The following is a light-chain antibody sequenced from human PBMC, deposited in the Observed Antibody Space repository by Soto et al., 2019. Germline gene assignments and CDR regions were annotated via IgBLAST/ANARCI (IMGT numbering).Light chain of an antibody. J-gene: IGKJ4*01. V-gene: IGKV3D-15*01. CDR2: GAT. CDR3: QQYHAWPLT. CDR1: QTIGGQ. Sequence: EIVMTKSPASLSVSPGERATLSCRASQTIGGQFAWYHQKPGQTPRLLIKGATTRATGISGRFSGSGSGTDFTLTITNLQSEDSGVYYCQQYHAWPLTFGGGTKVEIK.